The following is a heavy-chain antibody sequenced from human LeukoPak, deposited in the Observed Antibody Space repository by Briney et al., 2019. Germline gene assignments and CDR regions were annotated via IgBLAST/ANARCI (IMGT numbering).Heavy chain of an antibody. CDR1: GFTFSNAW. J-gene: IGHJ6*03. CDR2: IKSKTEGGTT. V-gene: IGHV3-15*01. D-gene: IGHD4-17*01. CDR3: TTGRATVTTLHFYYYYYMDV. Sequence: GGSLRLSCAASGFTFSNAWMSWVRQAPGKGLEWVGRIKSKTEGGTTDYAAPVKGRFTISRDDSKNTLYLQMNSLKTEDTAVYYCTTGRATVTTLHFYYYYYMDVWGKGTTVTVSS.